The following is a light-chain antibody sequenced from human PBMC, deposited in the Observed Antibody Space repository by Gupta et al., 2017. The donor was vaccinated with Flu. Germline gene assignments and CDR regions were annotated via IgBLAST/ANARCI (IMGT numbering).Light chain of an antibody. CDR3: AAWDDSRSGPV. CDR2: RNN. Sequence: HSVVTQPPPASGTPGQRVTICCSGSSSNIGSNYVYWYQQFPGTAPKLLISRNNQRPSGVTDRFSGSKSGTSASLAISGLRSEDEADYYCAAWDDSRSGPVFGGGTKLTVL. CDR1: SSNIGSNY. V-gene: IGLV1-47*01. J-gene: IGLJ3*02.